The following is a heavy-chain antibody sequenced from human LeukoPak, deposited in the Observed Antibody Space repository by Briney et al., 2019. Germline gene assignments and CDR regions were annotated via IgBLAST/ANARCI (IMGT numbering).Heavy chain of an antibody. Sequence: GGSLRLSCAASGFTFSGYWMSWVRQAPGKGLEWVANIKQDGSERYYVDSVKGRFTISRDNAKNSLYLQMNSLRAEDTAVYYCARDKIVGATYFDYWGQGTLVTVSS. J-gene: IGHJ4*02. V-gene: IGHV3-7*01. D-gene: IGHD1-26*01. CDR1: GFTFSGYW. CDR2: IKQDGSER. CDR3: ARDKIVGATYFDY.